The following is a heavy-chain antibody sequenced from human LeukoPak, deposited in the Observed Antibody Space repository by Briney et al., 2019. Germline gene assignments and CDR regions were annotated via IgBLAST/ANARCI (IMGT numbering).Heavy chain of an antibody. CDR1: GLIFRNYA. D-gene: IGHD6-13*01. J-gene: IGHJ6*02. V-gene: IGHV3-11*01. CDR2: ITSSGSTI. CDR3: VRGGFGTAAGTPPYGMDV. Sequence: GGSLRLSCAASGLIFRNYAMTWVRQAPGKGLEWVSYITSSGSTIYYVDSVKGRFTFSRDNAKNSLFLQMNSLRAEDTAVYYCVRGGFGTAAGTPPYGMDVWGQGTTVTVSS.